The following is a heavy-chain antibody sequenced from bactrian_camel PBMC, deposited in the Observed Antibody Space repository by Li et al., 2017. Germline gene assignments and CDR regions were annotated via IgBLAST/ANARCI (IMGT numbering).Heavy chain of an antibody. J-gene: IGHJ4*01. D-gene: IGHD7*01. Sequence: VQLVESGGGLVRPGGSLQLSCIATGSGFTFDDDDMSWVRQAPGKGLEWVSRIIHDGDTTSYADSVKGRFTISRDNAKNTLYLQLNSLRTEDTAMYYCAVATTTYSPVFGQGTQVTVS. V-gene: IGHV3-1*01. CDR2: IIHDGDTT. CDR1: GFTFDDDD.